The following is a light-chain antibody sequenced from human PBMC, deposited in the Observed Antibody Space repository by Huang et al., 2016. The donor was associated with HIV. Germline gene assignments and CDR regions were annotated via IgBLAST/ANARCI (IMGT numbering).Light chain of an antibody. J-gene: IGKJ2*01. V-gene: IGKV3-20*01. CDR2: GAS. CDR3: QQYSSSPPVYT. CDR1: QSVSSSY. Sequence: EIVLTQSPGTLSLSPGERATLSCRASQSVSSSYLAWYQQKPGQAPRLLIYGASSRATGIPDRFSGSGSGTDFTLTITRLEPEEFAVYYCQQYSSSPPVYTFGQGTKLEIK.